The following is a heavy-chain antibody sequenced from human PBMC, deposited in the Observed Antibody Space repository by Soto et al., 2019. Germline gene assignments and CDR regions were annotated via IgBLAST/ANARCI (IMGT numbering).Heavy chain of an antibody. CDR2: INPNSGGT. CDR1: GYTFTGYY. D-gene: IGHD6-13*01. CDR3: ARSPSGIAAAGTGWFDP. V-gene: IGHV1-2*02. J-gene: IGHJ5*02. Sequence: GASVKVSCKASGYTFTGYYMHWVRQAPGQGLEWMGWINPNSGGTNYAQKFQGRVTMTRDTSISTAYMELSRLRSDDTAVYYCARSPSGIAAAGTGWFDPWGQGTLVTVSS.